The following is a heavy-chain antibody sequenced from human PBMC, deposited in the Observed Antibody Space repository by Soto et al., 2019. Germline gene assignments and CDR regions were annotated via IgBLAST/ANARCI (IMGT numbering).Heavy chain of an antibody. CDR2: ISSSSSYI. CDR1: GFTLSSHA. V-gene: IGHV3-21*01. J-gene: IGHJ5*02. Sequence: PGGSLRLSCAVSGFTLSSHAVSWVRQAPGKGLEWVSTISSSSSYIYYADSVKGRFTISRDNAKNSLYLQMNSLRAEDTAVYYCARGGQQLALFDPWGQGTLVTVSS. CDR3: ARGGQQLALFDP. D-gene: IGHD6-13*01.